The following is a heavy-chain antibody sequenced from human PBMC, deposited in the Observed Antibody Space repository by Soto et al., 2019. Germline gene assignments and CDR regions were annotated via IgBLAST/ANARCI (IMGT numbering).Heavy chain of an antibody. V-gene: IGHV4-61*05. Sequence: SETLSLTCNVSGGSISNSNYYWSWIRQPPGKGLEWIGYIYYSGSTNYNPSLKSRVTISVDTSKNQFSLKLSSVTAADTAVYFCARSSTTVTTLDYWGQGTLVTAPQ. CDR1: GGSISNSNYY. CDR2: IYYSGST. CDR3: ARSSTTVTTLDY. J-gene: IGHJ4*02. D-gene: IGHD1-1*01.